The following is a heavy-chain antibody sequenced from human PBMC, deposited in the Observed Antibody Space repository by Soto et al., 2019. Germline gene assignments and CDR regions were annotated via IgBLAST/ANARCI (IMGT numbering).Heavy chain of an antibody. V-gene: IGHV3-53*01. D-gene: IGHD6-19*01. CDR2: ISSGGSA. CDR3: ASGDGCFLRF. CDR1: AFTVSNNY. Sequence: EVQLVESGGGLIQPGESLRLSCAASAFTVSNNYMNWVRQAPGKGLEWVSMISSGGSAYYADSVKGRFTISRDNSKNTLYLQMNSLRGEDTAVYYCASGDGCFLRFWGQGILVTVSS. J-gene: IGHJ4*02.